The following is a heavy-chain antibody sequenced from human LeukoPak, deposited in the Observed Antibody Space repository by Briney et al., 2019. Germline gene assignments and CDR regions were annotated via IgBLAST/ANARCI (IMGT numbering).Heavy chain of an antibody. V-gene: IGHV3-9*01. CDR2: ISWNSGSI. J-gene: IGHJ2*01. Sequence: GGSLRLSCAASGFTFDDYAMHWVRQAPGKGLEWVSGISWNSGSIGYADSVKGRFTISRDNAKNSLYLQMNSLRAEDTALYYCAKVILATVTTDWYFDLWGRGTLVTVSS. D-gene: IGHD4-17*01. CDR3: AKVILATVTTDWYFDL. CDR1: GFTFDDYA.